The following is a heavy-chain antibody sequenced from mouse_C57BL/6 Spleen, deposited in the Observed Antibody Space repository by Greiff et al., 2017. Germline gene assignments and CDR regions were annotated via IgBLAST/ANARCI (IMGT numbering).Heavy chain of an antibody. CDR2: ISSGSSTI. J-gene: IGHJ3*01. V-gene: IGHV5-17*01. Sequence: EVQGVESGGGLVKPGGSLKLSCAASGFTFSDYGMHWVRQAPEKGLEWVAYISSGSSTIYYADTVKGRVTISRDNAKNTLFLHMTSLRSEDTAMYYCARPGWVLRPECAYWGQGTLVTVSA. CDR3: ARPGWVLRPECAY. D-gene: IGHD2-3*01. CDR1: GFTFSDYG.